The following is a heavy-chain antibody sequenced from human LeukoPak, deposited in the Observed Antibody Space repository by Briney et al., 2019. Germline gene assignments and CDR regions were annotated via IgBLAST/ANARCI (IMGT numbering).Heavy chain of an antibody. Sequence: SVKVSCKASGGTFSSYAISWVRQAPGQGLEWMGGIIPIFGTANYAQKFQGRVTITADESTSTAYMELSSLRSEDTAVYYCARDGSGWYGGYYYYGMDVWGQGTTVTVSS. CDR3: ARDGSGWYGGYYYYGMDV. D-gene: IGHD6-19*01. CDR1: GGTFSSYA. CDR2: IIPIFGTA. J-gene: IGHJ6*02. V-gene: IGHV1-69*01.